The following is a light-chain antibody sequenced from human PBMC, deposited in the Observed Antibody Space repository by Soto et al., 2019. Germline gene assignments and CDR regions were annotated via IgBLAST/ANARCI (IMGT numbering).Light chain of an antibody. Sequence: IQMRQSPSTLSASVGDSVTITCRASQIVTGSLAWFQHKPGKAPNLLTYDDSSLESGVPSRFSGTGSGTTFTLTISRLQPEDFATYYCQHYNTYSCTFGQGTTVETK. CDR1: QIVTGS. CDR3: QHYNTYSCT. V-gene: IGKV1-5*01. J-gene: IGKJ1*01. CDR2: DDS.